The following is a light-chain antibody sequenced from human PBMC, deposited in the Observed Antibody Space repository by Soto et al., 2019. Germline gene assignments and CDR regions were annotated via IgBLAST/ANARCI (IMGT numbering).Light chain of an antibody. J-gene: IGKJ3*01. Sequence: MSRSPVTGSRWPKDVATGGVRASQSVDSHLAWYQQKPGHGPRLLIYGDTTRATGTPARFSGSGSGTEFTLSISSLQSEDSAVYHCQQYNSMPPTFGPGGMVDIK. CDR3: QQYNSMPPT. CDR2: GDT. CDR1: QSVDSH. V-gene: IGKV3-15*01.